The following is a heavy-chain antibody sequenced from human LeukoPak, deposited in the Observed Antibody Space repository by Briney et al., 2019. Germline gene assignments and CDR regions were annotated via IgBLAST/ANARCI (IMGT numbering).Heavy chain of an antibody. J-gene: IGHJ6*03. CDR2: IYHSGST. V-gene: IGHV4-38-2*01. Sequence: RTSETLSLTCAVYGGSFSGYYWGWIRQPPGKGLEWIGSIYHSGSTYYNPSLKSRVTISVDTSKSQFSLKLSSVTAADTAVYYCATLYYYDSSGYRPNYYYYMDVWGKGTTVTVSS. CDR1: GGSFSGYY. CDR3: ATLYYYDSSGYRPNYYYYMDV. D-gene: IGHD3-22*01.